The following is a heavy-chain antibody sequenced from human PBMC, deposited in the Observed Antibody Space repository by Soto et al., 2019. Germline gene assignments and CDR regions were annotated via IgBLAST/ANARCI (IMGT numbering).Heavy chain of an antibody. CDR1: GYTFRNYG. Sequence: QVQLAQSGTEVRRPGASVKVSCTASGYTFRNYGLSWVRQAPGQGLEWMGWISPYNGDTKYTQKFQGRVTMTIDTSTSTTYMELRSLRFDDTAAYYCARGEWLLGLDYWGQGTLVTVSS. CDR2: ISPYNGDT. J-gene: IGHJ4*02. D-gene: IGHD3-16*01. V-gene: IGHV1-18*01. CDR3: ARGEWLLGLDY.